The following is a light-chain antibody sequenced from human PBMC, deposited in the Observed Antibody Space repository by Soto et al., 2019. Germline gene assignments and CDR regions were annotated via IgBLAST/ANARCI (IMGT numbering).Light chain of an antibody. V-gene: IGKV3-15*01. CDR3: QQYDNWPPKN. Sequence: IVMTQSPATLSVSPWERATLSCKASQSVRNNLVWYLQKPGQAPRPIIYDATTRATGIPVRFSGSGSGAEFTLTISSLQSEDVGVYYCQQYDNWPPKNFGGGTKVDIK. CDR1: QSVRNN. J-gene: IGKJ4*01. CDR2: DAT.